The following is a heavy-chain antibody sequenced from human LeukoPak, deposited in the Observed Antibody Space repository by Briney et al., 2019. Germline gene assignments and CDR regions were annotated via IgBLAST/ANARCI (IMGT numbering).Heavy chain of an antibody. CDR2: IYPGDSDT. CDR3: ARRGWIQSPTNEYYYYMDV. Sequence: GESLKISCKGSGYSFTSYWIGWVRQMPGKGLEWMGIIYPGDSDTRYSPSFQGQVTISADKSISTAYLQWSSLKASDTAMYYCARRGWIQSPTNEYYYYMDVWGKGTTVTVSS. CDR1: GYSFTSYW. V-gene: IGHV5-51*01. D-gene: IGHD5-18*01. J-gene: IGHJ6*03.